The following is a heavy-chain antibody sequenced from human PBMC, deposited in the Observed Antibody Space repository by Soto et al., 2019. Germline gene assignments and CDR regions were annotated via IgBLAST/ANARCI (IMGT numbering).Heavy chain of an antibody. Sequence: EVQLVDSGGGLVQPGGSLKLSCAASGFTFSGSTIHWVRQTSGKGLEWVGRIRATSNTYATEYNESVRGRFTISREDSESTAYLEMNSLKTEDTAVYYCATAGGSSWYVWNYWGQGTLVTVSS. V-gene: IGHV3-73*01. J-gene: IGHJ4*02. CDR3: ATAGGSSWYVWNY. D-gene: IGHD6-13*01. CDR2: IRATSNTYAT. CDR1: GFTFSGST.